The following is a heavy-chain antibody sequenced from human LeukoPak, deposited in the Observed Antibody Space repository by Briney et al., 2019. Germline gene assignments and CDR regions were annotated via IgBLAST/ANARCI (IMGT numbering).Heavy chain of an antibody. J-gene: IGHJ5*02. CDR3: ARSDYGGNQRGTFDP. CDR2: IDWDDDK. Sequence: SGPALVKPTQTLTLTCNLSGFSLSTSAMCVSWIRQPPGKALEWLALIDWDDDKYYSTSLKTRLTISKDTSKNQVVLTMTNMDPVDTATYYCARSDYGGNQRGTFDPWGQGTLVTVSS. V-gene: IGHV2-70*01. D-gene: IGHD4-23*01. CDR1: GFSLSTSAMC.